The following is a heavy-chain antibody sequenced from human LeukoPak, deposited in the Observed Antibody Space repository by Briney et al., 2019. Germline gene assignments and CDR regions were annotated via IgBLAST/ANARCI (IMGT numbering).Heavy chain of an antibody. D-gene: IGHD6-13*01. CDR1: GFTFSSYS. CDR3: AREDSSSWNLRWFDP. CDR2: ISSNSNYI. V-gene: IGHV3-21*01. Sequence: PGGSLRLSCAASGFTFSSYSMNWVRQAPGKGLEWVSSISSNSNYIYYADSVKGRFTISRDNTKNSLYLQMNSLRAEDTAMYYCAREDSSSWNLRWFDPWGQGTLVTVSS. J-gene: IGHJ5*02.